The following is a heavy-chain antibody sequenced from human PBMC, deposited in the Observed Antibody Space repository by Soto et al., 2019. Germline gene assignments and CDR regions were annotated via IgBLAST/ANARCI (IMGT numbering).Heavy chain of an antibody. J-gene: IGHJ4*02. CDR3: TRGVLEYYYDSSAY. D-gene: IGHD3-22*01. CDR1: GFTFNNYG. Sequence: GSLRLSCAASGFTFNNYGMHWVRQAPGKGLEWVGFIRSKAYGGTTEYAASVKGRFTISRDDSKSIAYLQMNSLKTEDTAVYYCTRGVLEYYYDSSAYWGQGALVTVS. V-gene: IGHV3-49*04. CDR2: IRSKAYGGTT.